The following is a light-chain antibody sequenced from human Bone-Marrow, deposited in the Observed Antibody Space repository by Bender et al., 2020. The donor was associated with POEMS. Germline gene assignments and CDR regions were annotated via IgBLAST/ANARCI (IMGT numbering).Light chain of an antibody. CDR2: DSS. Sequence: SYVLTQPPSVSVAPGQTPRISCGGNNIGSTGVHWYQQKPGQAPVLVVYDSSFRPSGIPERFSGSKSGTSASLAISGLQSDDEADYFCAAWDDSLNGPVFGTGTKVTVL. CDR3: AAWDDSLNGPV. V-gene: IGLV3-21*02. CDR1: NIGSTG. J-gene: IGLJ1*01.